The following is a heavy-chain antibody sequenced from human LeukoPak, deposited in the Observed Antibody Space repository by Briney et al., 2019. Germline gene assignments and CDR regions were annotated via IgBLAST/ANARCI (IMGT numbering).Heavy chain of an antibody. V-gene: IGHV1-24*01. Sequence: ASVKVSCKVSGYTLTELSMHWVRQASGKGLEWMGGFDPEDGETIYAQKFQGRVTMTEDTSTDTAYMELSSLRSEDTAVYYCATVRYYDSSGYSRYYYYYMDVWGKGTTVTVSS. CDR2: FDPEDGET. CDR1: GYTLTELS. CDR3: ATVRYYDSSGYSRYYYYYMDV. J-gene: IGHJ6*03. D-gene: IGHD3-22*01.